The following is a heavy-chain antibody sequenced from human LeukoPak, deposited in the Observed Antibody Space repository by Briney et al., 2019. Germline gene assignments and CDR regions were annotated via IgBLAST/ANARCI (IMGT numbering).Heavy chain of an antibody. D-gene: IGHD6-13*01. CDR2: IYSGGTT. CDR3: ARPHSSSWNHAFDI. CDR1: GFTVINNY. J-gene: IGHJ3*02. Sequence: QTGGSLRLSCAASGFTVINNYMTWVRQAPGKGLEWVSVIYSGGTTHYADSVKGRFTISRDNSKNTLYLQMNNVRGEDTAVYYCARPHSSSWNHAFDIWGQGTVVAVSS. V-gene: IGHV3-53*01.